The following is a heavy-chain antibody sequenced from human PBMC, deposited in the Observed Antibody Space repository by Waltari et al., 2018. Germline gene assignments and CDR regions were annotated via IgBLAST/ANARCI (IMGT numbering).Heavy chain of an antibody. D-gene: IGHD3-10*01. CDR2: IGGTHSNI. CDR3: TRDLYGSGGDWFDP. CDR1: GLDLRDYD. J-gene: IGHJ5*02. Sequence: EVRLAESGGGLVKPGGSLRLACTASGLDLRDYDMNWVRQAPGTGLEWVSSIGGTHSNIFYADSVKGRFTVSRDNAKNSLYLQMDNLRAEDSGLYFCTRDLYGSGGDWFDPWGQGTLVTVS. V-gene: IGHV3-21*03.